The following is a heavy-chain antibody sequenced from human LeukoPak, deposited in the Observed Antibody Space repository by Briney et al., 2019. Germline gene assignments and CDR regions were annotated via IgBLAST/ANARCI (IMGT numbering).Heavy chain of an antibody. Sequence: GSLRLSCAASGFTFSSYSMNWVRQPPGKGLEWIGSIYYSGSTYYNPSLKSRVTISVDTSKNQFSLKLSSVTAADTAVYYCARHTIQLWFPYYFDYWGQGTLVTVSS. J-gene: IGHJ4*02. D-gene: IGHD5-18*01. V-gene: IGHV4-39*01. CDR1: GFTFSSYSMN. CDR2: IYYSGST. CDR3: ARHTIQLWFPYYFDY.